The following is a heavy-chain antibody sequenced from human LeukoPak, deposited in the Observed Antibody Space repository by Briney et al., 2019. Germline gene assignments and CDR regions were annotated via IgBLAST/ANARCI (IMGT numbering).Heavy chain of an antibody. J-gene: IGHJ6*03. CDR1: GGSFSGYY. V-gene: IGHV4-34*01. CDR3: ARGGYSYGYPYYYYMDV. CDR2: INHSGST. Sequence: PSETLSLTCAVYGGSFSGYYWSWIRQPPGKGLEWIGEINHSGSTNYNPSLKSRVTISVDTSKNQFSLKLSSVTAADTAVYYCARGGYSYGYPYYYYMDVWGKGTTVTASS. D-gene: IGHD5-18*01.